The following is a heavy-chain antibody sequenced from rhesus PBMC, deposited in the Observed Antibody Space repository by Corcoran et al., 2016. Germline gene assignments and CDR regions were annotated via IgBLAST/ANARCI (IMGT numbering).Heavy chain of an antibody. D-gene: IGHD3-3*01. CDR2: IYWDDDK. V-gene: IGHV2-1*01. CDR3: ARSRDYNFWSGYYPYGLDS. J-gene: IGHJ6*01. CDR1: GFSLSTSGMG. Sequence: QVTLKESGPALVKPTQTLTLTCTFSGFSLSTSGMGVGWIRQPPGKTLEWLDHIYWDDDKRYSTSLKSRLTISKDTSKNQVVLTMTNMDPVDTATYYCARSRDYNFWSGYYPYGLDSWGQGVVVTVSS.